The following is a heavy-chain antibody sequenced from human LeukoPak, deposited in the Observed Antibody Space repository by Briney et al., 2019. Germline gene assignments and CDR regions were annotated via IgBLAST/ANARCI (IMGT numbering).Heavy chain of an antibody. J-gene: IGHJ4*02. CDR3: ARHSQRYCSGGSCSLDY. CDR1: GYSFTSYW. CDR2: IYPGDSDT. V-gene: IGHV5-51*01. D-gene: IGHD2-15*01. Sequence: PGESLKISCKGSGYSFTSYWIGWVRQMPGKGLEWMGIIYPGDSDTRYSPSFQGQVTISADESISTAYLQWSSLKASDTAMYYCARHSQRYCSGGSCSLDYWGQGTLVTVSS.